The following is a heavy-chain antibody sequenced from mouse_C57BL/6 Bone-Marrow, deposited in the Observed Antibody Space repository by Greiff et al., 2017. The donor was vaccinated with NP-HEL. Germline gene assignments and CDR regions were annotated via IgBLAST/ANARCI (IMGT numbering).Heavy chain of an antibody. CDR3: ARGDDYDAY. Sequence: QVHVKQSGAELARPGASVKLSCKASGYTFTRYGISWVKQRTGQGLEWIGEIYPRSGNTYYTEKFKGKATLTADKSSSTAYMELRSLTSEDSAVYFCARGDDYDAYWGQGTLVTVSA. D-gene: IGHD2-4*01. J-gene: IGHJ3*01. V-gene: IGHV1-81*01. CDR1: GYTFTRYG. CDR2: IYPRSGNT.